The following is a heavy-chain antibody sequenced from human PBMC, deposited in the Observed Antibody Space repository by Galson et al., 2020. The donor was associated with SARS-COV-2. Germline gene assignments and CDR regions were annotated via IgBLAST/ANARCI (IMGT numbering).Heavy chain of an antibody. CDR2: ISASRST. Sequence: SETLSLTCTVSGDSVTSETYFWSWIRQPAGKGLEWTGRISASRSTDYNASLNSRVTITEDTSKNQFTLKLNAVTAADTAIYFCARDPGHRCAVDYWGQGILFTVSS. CDR1: GDSVTSETYF. V-gene: IGHV4-61*02. D-gene: IGHD2-8*02. J-gene: IGHJ4*02. CDR3: ARDPGHRCAVDY.